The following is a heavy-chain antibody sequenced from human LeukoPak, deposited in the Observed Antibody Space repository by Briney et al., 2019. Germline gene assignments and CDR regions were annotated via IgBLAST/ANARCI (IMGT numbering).Heavy chain of an antibody. CDR3: ARGVVGGVYCGGDCYSGSPIWYFDL. CDR2: IYYSGST. D-gene: IGHD2-21*02. CDR1: GGSISSYY. V-gene: IGHV4-59*01. J-gene: IGHJ2*01. Sequence: PSETLSLTCTVSGGSISSYYWSWIRQPPGKGLEWIGYIYYSGSTNYNPSLKSRVTISVDTSKNQFSLKLSSVTAADTAVYYCARGVVGGVYCGGDCYSGSPIWYFDLWGRGTLVTVSS.